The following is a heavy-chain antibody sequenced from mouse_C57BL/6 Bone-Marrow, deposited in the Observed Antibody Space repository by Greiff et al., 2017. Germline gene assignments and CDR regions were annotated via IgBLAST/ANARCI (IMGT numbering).Heavy chain of an antibody. D-gene: IGHD1-1*01. Sequence: VQLQQSGAELVRPGTSVKVSCKASGYAFTNYLIEWVKQRPGQGLEWIGVINPGSGGTSYNEKFKGKATLTADKSSSAAYMQLSSLTSEDSAVYFCARSPYYYGSSYPAWFAYWGQGTLVTVSA. CDR1: GYAFTNYL. CDR2: INPGSGGT. V-gene: IGHV1-54*01. CDR3: ARSPYYYGSSYPAWFAY. J-gene: IGHJ3*01.